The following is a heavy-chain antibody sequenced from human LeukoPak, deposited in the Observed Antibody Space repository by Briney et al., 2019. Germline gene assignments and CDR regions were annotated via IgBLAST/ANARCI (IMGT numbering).Heavy chain of an antibody. CDR3: IVVVEPPDSDGFDV. CDR1: GFTFGNSW. CDR2: INADGSTT. V-gene: IGHV3-74*01. D-gene: IGHD1-14*01. J-gene: IGHJ3*01. Sequence: GGSLRLSCAASGFTFGNSWVHWVRRAPGKGLVWVSLINADGSTTSYADSVKGRFTISRDNARNTLSLEMNSLTIEDTAVYYCIVVVEPPDSDGFDVWGQGTMITVSS.